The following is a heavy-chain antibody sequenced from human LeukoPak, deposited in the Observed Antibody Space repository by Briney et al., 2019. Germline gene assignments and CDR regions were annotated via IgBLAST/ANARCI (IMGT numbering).Heavy chain of an antibody. CDR1: GGSISSYY. V-gene: IGHV4-59*01. J-gene: IGHJ4*02. CDR3: ARGVVVPAGILGQGRYYFDY. D-gene: IGHD2-2*02. CDR2: IYYSGST. Sequence: SETLSLTCTVSGGSISSYYWSWIRQPPGKGLEWIGYIYYSGSTNYNPSLKSRVTISVDTSKNQSSLKLSSVTAADTAVYYCARGVVVPAGILGQGRYYFDYWGQGTLVTVSS.